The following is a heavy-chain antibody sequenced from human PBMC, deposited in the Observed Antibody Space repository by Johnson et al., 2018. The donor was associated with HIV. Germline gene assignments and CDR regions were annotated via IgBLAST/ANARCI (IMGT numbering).Heavy chain of an antibody. J-gene: IGHJ3*02. CDR2: IYSGGST. V-gene: IGHV3-66*01. Sequence: VQLVESGGGLVQPGGSLRLSCAASGFTVSSNYMSWVRQAPGKGLEWVSVIYSGGSTYYADSVKGRFTISRDNSNNTLYFQMNSLRAEDTAVYYCARDSHYYDSSGPISHNGAFDIWGQGTMVIVSS. CDR3: ARDSHYYDSSGPISHNGAFDI. D-gene: IGHD3-22*01. CDR1: GFTVSSNY.